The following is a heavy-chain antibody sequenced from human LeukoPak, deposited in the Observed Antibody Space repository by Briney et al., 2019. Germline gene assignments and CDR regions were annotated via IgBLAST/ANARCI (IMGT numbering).Heavy chain of an antibody. CDR2: ISAYNGNT. CDR3: ARAYRIAVAGTPGWFDP. D-gene: IGHD6-19*01. Sequence: ASVKVSCKASGYTFTSYGISWVRQAPGQGLEWMGWISAYNGNTTYAQKLQGRVTMTTDTSTSTAYMELRSLRSDDTAVYYCARAYRIAVAGTPGWFDPWGQGTLVTVSS. CDR1: GYTFTSYG. V-gene: IGHV1-18*01. J-gene: IGHJ5*02.